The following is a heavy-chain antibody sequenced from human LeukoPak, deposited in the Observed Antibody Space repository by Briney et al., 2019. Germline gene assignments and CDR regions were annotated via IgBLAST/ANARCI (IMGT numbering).Heavy chain of an antibody. V-gene: IGHV4-34*01. CDR2: INRGGST. CDR1: GGSFSGYY. Sequence: SETLSLICAVYGGSFSGYYLNWIRQPPGKGLEWIGEINRGGSTNYNPSLKSRITISVDTSKNQFSLKLTSVTAADTAVYYCARNYNYGRYLFDSWGQGILVTVSS. D-gene: IGHD3-10*01. CDR3: ARNYNYGRYLFDS. J-gene: IGHJ4*02.